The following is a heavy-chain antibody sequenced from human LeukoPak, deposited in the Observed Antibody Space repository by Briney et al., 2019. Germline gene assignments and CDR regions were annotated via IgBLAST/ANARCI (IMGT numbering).Heavy chain of an antibody. CDR3: ARALVIAARYNYYYYGMDV. D-gene: IGHD6-6*01. CDR1: GGSISSGGYY. Sequence: SETLSLTCTVSGGSISSGGYYWSWIRQHPGKGLEWIGYIYYSGSTYYNPSLKSRVTISVDTSKNQFSLKLSSVTAADTAVYYCARALVIAARYNYYYYGMDVWGQGTTVTVSS. CDR2: IYYSGST. J-gene: IGHJ6*02. V-gene: IGHV4-31*03.